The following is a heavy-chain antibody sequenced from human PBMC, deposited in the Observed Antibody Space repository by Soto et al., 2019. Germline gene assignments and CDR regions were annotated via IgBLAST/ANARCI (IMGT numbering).Heavy chain of an antibody. Sequence: SETLSLTCAVYGGSFSGYHWSWIRQPPGKGLEWIGEINHSGNTNYNPSLKSRVTISVDTSKNQFSLKLSSVTAADTAVYYGATRTSIGANDYLGKGTLVTVSS. CDR2: INHSGNT. CDR3: ATRTSIGANDY. V-gene: IGHV4-34*01. D-gene: IGHD1-26*01. J-gene: IGHJ4*02. CDR1: GGSFSGYH.